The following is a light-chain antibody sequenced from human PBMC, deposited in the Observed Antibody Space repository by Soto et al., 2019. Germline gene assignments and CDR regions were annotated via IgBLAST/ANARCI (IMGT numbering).Light chain of an antibody. J-gene: IGKJ1*01. CDR2: GAS. CDR3: QQYGSSPWT. Sequence: EIVLTQYPGTLSLSPGERATLSCRASQSVSSSYLAWYQRKPGQAPRLLIYGASSRATGIPDRFSGSGSGTDFTLTISRLEPEDFAVYYCQQYGSSPWTFGQGTKV. V-gene: IGKV3-20*01. CDR1: QSVSSSY.